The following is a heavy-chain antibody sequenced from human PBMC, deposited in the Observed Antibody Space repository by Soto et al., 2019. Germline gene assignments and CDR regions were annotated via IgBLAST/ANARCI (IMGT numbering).Heavy chain of an antibody. D-gene: IGHD2-21*01. J-gene: IGHJ4*02. CDR3: ARQGRTSASSDF. Sequence: GESLKISCRGFGYTFNTYWIGWVRQMPGKGLEWMGVMSPGNSDSRYSPAFQGQVSISADTSISTAYLQWSSLKTSDSGMYYCARQGRTSASSDFWGQGTLVTVSS. CDR2: MSPGNSDS. CDR1: GYTFNTYW. V-gene: IGHV5-51*01.